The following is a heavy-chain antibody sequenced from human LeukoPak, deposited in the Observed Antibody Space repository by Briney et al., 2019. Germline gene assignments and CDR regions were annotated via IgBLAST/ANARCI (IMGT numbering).Heavy chain of an antibody. CDR2: ISSNGGST. Sequence: GGSLRLSCAASGFTFSSYAMHWVRQAPGKGLEYVSAISSNGGSTYYANSVKGRFTISRDNSKNTLYLQMGSPRAEDMAVYYCARASASAGLRFLEWFPDYWGQGTLVTVSS. CDR1: GFTFSSYA. J-gene: IGHJ4*02. CDR3: ARASASAGLRFLEWFPDY. V-gene: IGHV3-64*01. D-gene: IGHD3-3*01.